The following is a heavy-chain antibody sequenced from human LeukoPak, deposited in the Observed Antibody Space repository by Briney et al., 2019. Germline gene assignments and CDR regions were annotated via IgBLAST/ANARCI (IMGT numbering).Heavy chain of an antibody. CDR1: GGSISSSSYY. CDR3: ARWLGDGSGSYYPRTHDAFDI. V-gene: IGHV4-39*01. CDR2: IYYSGST. D-gene: IGHD3-10*01. Sequence: SETLSLTCTVSGGSISSSSYYWGWIRQPPGKGLEWIGSIYYSGSTYYNPSLKSRVTISVDTSKNQFSLKLSSVTAADTAVYYCARWLGDGSGSYYPRTHDAFDIWGQGTMVTVSS. J-gene: IGHJ3*02.